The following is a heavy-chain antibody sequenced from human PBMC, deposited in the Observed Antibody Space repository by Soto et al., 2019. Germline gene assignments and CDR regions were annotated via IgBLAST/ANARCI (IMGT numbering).Heavy chain of an antibody. V-gene: IGHV4-39*07. CDR3: ARERGSSWTDY. J-gene: IGHJ4*02. D-gene: IGHD6-13*01. CDR1: DDSINSDKYY. CDR2: IYYRGNA. Sequence: SETLSLTCSVSDDSINSDKYYRGWIRQPPGKGLEWIGSIYYRGNAYYNPSLKSRVTISVDRSKNQFSLKLSSVTAADTAVYYCARERGSSWTDYWGQGTLVTVSS.